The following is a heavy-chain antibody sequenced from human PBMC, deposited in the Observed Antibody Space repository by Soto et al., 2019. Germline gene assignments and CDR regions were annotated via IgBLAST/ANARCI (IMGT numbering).Heavy chain of an antibody. CDR2: VYHTGRT. V-gene: IGHV4-61*01. Sequence: QVQLQESGPGLVKPSETLSLTCTVSGGSFKSGSYSWSWIRQPPGKGLEWIGYVYHTGRTSYNPSRKSRVSTSMDTSKNQFSLNLDAVTAADRAVYFCARAAAYFESWGQGTLFTVSS. CDR3: ARAAAYFES. J-gene: IGHJ4*02. D-gene: IGHD2-15*01. CDR1: GGSFKSGSYS.